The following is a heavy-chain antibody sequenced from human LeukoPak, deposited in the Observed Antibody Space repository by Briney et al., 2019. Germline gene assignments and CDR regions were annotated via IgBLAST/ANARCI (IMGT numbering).Heavy chain of an antibody. CDR2: ISSSSSYI. D-gene: IGHD1-26*01. CDR3: ARDLQGGFFDY. V-gene: IGHV3-21*01. J-gene: IGHJ4*02. Sequence: PGGSLRLSCAASGFTFSSYSMNWVRQAPGKGLEWVSSISSSSSYIYYADSVKGRFTISRDNTKNSLYLQMNSLRAEDTAVYYCARDLQGGFFDYWGQGTLVTVSS. CDR1: GFTFSSYS.